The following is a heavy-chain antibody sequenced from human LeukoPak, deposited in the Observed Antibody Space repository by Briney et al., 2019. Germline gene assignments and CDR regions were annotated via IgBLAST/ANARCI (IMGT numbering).Heavy chain of an antibody. V-gene: IGHV3-7*05. CDR2: IKEDGSET. CDR1: GFTFSTFW. CDR3: ARDGPRSGESSYDY. J-gene: IGHJ4*02. D-gene: IGHD2-15*01. Sequence: GGSLRLSCAASGFTFSTFWMTWVRQAQGKGLEWLANIKEDGSETYYVDSVKGRFTISRDNAKSSLYLQMNTLRFEDTAVYYCARDGPRSGESSYDYWGQGTLVTVSS.